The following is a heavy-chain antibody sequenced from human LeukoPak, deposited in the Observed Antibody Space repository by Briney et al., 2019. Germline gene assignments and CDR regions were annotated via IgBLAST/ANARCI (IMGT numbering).Heavy chain of an antibody. Sequence: PSETLSLTCTVSGGSISSGSYYWSWIRQPAGTGLEWIGRIYISGSTNYNPSLKSRVTISVDTSKNQFSLKLYSVTAADTAVYYCASPYPYCSGGSCSTGDYWGQGTLVTVSS. CDR3: ASPYPYCSGGSCSTGDY. V-gene: IGHV4-61*02. CDR1: GGSISSGSYY. J-gene: IGHJ4*02. CDR2: IYISGST. D-gene: IGHD2-15*01.